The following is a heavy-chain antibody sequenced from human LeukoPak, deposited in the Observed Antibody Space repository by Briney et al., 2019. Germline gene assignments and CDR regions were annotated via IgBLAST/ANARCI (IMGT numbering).Heavy chain of an antibody. CDR2: IYSDSSA. D-gene: IGHD6-25*01. CDR1: GITFSYNF. J-gene: IGHJ4*02. Sequence: GGSLRLSCAASGITFSYNFMSWVRQAPGKGLEWVSVIYSDSSADYADSVKGRFTISRDDAKNTLYLQMNSLRAGDTAVYYCARAPRPFDNSDYYFDYWGQGSLATVSS. V-gene: IGHV3-53*01. CDR3: ARAPRPFDNSDYYFDY.